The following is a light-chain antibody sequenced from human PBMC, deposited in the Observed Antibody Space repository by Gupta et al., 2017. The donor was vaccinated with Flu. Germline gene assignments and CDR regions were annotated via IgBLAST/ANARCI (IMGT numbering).Light chain of an antibody. Sequence: QSAQTQPASVSGAPGTSITISCTGTIVSWYQHHPGRAPKLMIYEDTKRPSGISNRFSGSKSDNTASLTISGLQAEDEADYYCCSFAGSSTFVFGGGTKLTVL. CDR1: I. CDR3: CSFAGSSTFV. J-gene: IGLJ2*01. V-gene: IGLV2-23*02. CDR2: EDT.